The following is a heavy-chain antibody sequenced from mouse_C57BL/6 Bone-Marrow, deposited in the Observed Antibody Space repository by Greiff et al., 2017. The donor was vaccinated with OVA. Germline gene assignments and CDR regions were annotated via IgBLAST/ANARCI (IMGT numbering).Heavy chain of an antibody. J-gene: IGHJ1*03. CDR1: GYTFTDYY. Sequence: VQLKQSGPELVKPGASVKISCKASGYTFTDYYMNWVKQSHGKSLEWIGDINPNNGGTSYNQKFKGKATLTVDKSSSTAYMELRSLTSEDSAVYYCARALYGRYFDVRGTGTTVTVSS. D-gene: IGHD1-1*01. V-gene: IGHV1-26*01. CDR2: INPNNGGT. CDR3: ARALYGRYFDV.